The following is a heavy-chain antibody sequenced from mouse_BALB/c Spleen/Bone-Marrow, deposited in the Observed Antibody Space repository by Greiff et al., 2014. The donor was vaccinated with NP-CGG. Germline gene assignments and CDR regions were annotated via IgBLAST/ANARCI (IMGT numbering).Heavy chain of an antibody. D-gene: IGHD2-14*01. CDR3: ATYYRYDRRFAY. Sequence: EVKLQESGAGLVKPGASVKLSCTASGFNIKDTYMHWVKQRPEQGLERIGRIDPANGNTKYDPKFQGKATITADTSSNTAYLQLSSLTSEDTAVYYCATYYRYDRRFAYWGQGTLVTVSA. J-gene: IGHJ3*01. CDR1: GFNIKDTY. V-gene: IGHV14-3*02. CDR2: IDPANGNT.